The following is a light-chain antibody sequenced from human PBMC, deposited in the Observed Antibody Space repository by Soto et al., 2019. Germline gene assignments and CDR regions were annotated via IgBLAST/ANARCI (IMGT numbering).Light chain of an antibody. CDR3: QQSYSSSWT. CDR2: AAS. V-gene: IGKV1-39*01. Sequence: DIQMTQSPSTLSGSVGDRVTITCRASQTISSWLAWYQQKPGKAPKLLIYAASSLQSGVPSRFSGSGSGTDFTLTISSLQREDFAIYFCQQSYSSSWTFGQGTKVEI. CDR1: QTISSW. J-gene: IGKJ1*01.